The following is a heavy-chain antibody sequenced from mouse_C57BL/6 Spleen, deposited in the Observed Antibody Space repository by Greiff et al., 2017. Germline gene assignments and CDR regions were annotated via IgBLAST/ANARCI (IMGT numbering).Heavy chain of an antibody. CDR3: ARERSYYGSSPFAY. CDR2: IYPGSGST. J-gene: IGHJ3*01. V-gene: IGHV1-55*01. CDR1: GYTFTSYW. Sequence: VKLQQPGAELVKPGASVKMSCKASGYTFTSYWITWVKQRPGQGLEWIGDIYPGSGSTNYNEKFKSKATLTVDTSSSTAYMQLSSLTSEDSAVYYCARERSYYGSSPFAYWGQGTLVTVSA. D-gene: IGHD1-1*01.